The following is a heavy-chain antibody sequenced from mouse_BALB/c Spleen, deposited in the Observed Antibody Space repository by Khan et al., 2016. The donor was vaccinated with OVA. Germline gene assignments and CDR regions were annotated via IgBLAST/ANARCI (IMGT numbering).Heavy chain of an antibody. V-gene: IGHV1-63*02. CDR3: ARRRAARATWDYCDY. D-gene: IGHD3-1*01. CDR2: IYPGGGYT. J-gene: IGHJ2*01. Sequence: QIQLVQSGTELARPGTSVKMSCKAAGYTFSNYWIGWVKQRPGHGIVWIGDIYPGGGYTNYNENFKGKATLTADTSSSTAYMQLSSMASEDSAIYYCARRRAARATWDYCDYWGQGTPLTVSA. CDR1: GYTFSNYW.